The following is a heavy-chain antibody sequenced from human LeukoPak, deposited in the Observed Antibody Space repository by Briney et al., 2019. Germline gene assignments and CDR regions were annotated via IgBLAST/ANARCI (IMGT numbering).Heavy chain of an antibody. CDR2: VGTNHDT. CDR1: GFSISTFD. Sequence: PGGSLRLSCVASGFSISTFDMYWVRHAAAGGLEWVAAVGTNHDTLYLGSVKGRFTVSRENAKNSLSLEMSYLPVEDTAIYYCTRDWRGIASHYSGMDVWGQGTAVIVSS. CDR3: TRDWRGIASHYSGMDV. V-gene: IGHV3-13*01. J-gene: IGHJ6*02. D-gene: IGHD3-3*01.